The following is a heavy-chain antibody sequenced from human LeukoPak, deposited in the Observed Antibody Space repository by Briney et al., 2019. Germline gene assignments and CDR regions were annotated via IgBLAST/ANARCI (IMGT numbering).Heavy chain of an antibody. Sequence: PGGSLRLSCAASGFTFSSYGMHWVRQAPGKGLEWVAVISYDGSNKYYADSVKGRFTISRDNSKNTLYLQMNSLRAEDTAVYYCAKSGDNWYYDADYWGQGTLVTVSS. V-gene: IGHV3-30*18. J-gene: IGHJ4*02. D-gene: IGHD1-7*01. CDR2: ISYDGSNK. CDR1: GFTFSSYG. CDR3: AKSGDNWYYDADY.